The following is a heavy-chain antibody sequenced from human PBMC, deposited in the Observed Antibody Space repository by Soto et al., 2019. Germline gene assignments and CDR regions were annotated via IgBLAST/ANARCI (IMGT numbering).Heavy chain of an antibody. D-gene: IGHD6-19*01. V-gene: IGHV1-3*01. CDR3: ARAVAVAAEFDY. CDR2: INAGNGNT. CDR1: GYTFTGYA. Sequence: ASVKVSCKASGYTFTGYAMHWVRQAPGQRLEWMGWINAGNGNTKYSQKFQGRVTITRDTSASTAYMELSSLRSEDTAVYYCARAVAVAAEFDYRGQGTLVTVSS. J-gene: IGHJ4*02.